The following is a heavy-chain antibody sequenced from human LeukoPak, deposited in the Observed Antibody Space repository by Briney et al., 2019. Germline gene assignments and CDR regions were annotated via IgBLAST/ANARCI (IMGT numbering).Heavy chain of an antibody. CDR1: GFTFSSIA. D-gene: IGHD3-22*01. V-gene: IGHV3-23*01. J-gene: IGHJ4*02. CDR3: AKDEYYYDSSGHFDY. Sequence: GGSLRLSCAASGFTFSSIAMSWVGPAPGKGLGGGSALSGSAGSTSYADSVKGTFTISRDNSKNTLYLQMNSLRAEDTAVYYCAKDEYYYDSSGHFDYWGQGTLVTVSS. CDR2: LSGSAGST.